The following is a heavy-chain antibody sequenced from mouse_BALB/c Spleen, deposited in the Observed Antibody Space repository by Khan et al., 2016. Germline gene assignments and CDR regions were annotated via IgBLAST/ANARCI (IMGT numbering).Heavy chain of an antibody. D-gene: IGHD1-1*01. CDR2: ISYSGST. V-gene: IGHV3-8*02. Sequence: EVQLQESGPSLVKPSQTLSFTCSVTGDSITSGYWNWIRKFPGNKLEYMGYISYSGSTYNNPSLKSRISITRDTSKTQYYLQLNSVTTEDTTTSDCAISAVVATYYWGQETSVTVSS. J-gene: IGHJ4*01. CDR3: AISAVVATYY. CDR1: GDSITSGY.